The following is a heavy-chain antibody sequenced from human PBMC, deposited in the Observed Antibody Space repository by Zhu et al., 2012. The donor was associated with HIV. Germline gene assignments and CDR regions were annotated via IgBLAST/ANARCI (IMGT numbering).Heavy chain of an antibody. Sequence: QVQLQESGPGLVRPSGTLSLTCAVSRGSIISSNWWTWVRQPPGKGLEWVGEIYHSGSTSYSPSLRSRVTISVDKSKNQFSLNLNSVTAADTAVYYCARVRAAAGRPYWYFDLWGRGALVTASS. CDR2: IYHSGST. J-gene: IGHJ2*01. CDR1: RGSIISSNW. V-gene: IGHV4-4*02. D-gene: IGHD6-13*01. CDR3: ARVRAAAGRPYWYFDL.